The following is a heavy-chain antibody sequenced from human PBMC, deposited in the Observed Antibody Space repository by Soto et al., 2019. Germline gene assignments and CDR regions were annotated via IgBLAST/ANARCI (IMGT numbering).Heavy chain of an antibody. CDR1: GGYVSSGIYY. Sequence: SETLSLTCPVSGGYVSSGIYYWSWIRQPPGKGLEWIGYIYYSGSTNYNPSLKSRVTISVDTSKNQFSLKLSSVTAADTAVYYCAKVVAATRAFDYWGQGTLVTVSS. D-gene: IGHD2-15*01. CDR2: IYYSGST. CDR3: AKVVAATRAFDY. J-gene: IGHJ4*02. V-gene: IGHV4-61*01.